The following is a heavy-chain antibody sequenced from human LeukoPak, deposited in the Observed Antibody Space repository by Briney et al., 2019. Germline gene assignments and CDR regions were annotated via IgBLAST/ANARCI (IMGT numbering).Heavy chain of an antibody. V-gene: IGHV4-31*03. CDR2: IYYSGST. Sequence: SETLSLTCTVSGGSISSGGYYWSWIRQHPGKGLEWIGYIYYSGSTYYNPSLKSRFTISVDTSKNQFSLKLSSVTAADTAVYYCARGGDYGDRNTFDYWGQGTLVTVSS. D-gene: IGHD4-17*01. J-gene: IGHJ4*02. CDR1: GGSISSGGYY. CDR3: ARGGDYGDRNTFDY.